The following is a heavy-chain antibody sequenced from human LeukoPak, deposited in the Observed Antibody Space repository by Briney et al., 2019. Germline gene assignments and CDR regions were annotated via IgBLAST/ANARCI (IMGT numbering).Heavy chain of an antibody. CDR1: GFTFSSYS. D-gene: IGHD3-16*01. Sequence: PGGSLRLSCAASGFTFSSYSMNWVRQAPGKGLEWVSSISSSSSYTYYADSVKGRFTISRDNAKNSLYLQMNSLRAEDTAVYYCVESAVWDSDAFDIWGQGTMVTVSS. V-gene: IGHV3-21*01. CDR3: VESAVWDSDAFDI. CDR2: ISSSSSYT. J-gene: IGHJ3*02.